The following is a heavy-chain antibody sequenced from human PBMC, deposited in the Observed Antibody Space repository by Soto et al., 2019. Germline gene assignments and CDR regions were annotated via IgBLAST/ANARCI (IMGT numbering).Heavy chain of an antibody. D-gene: IGHD3-22*01. Sequence: SETLYITCAVSGYSCSRAYYWGWIRQPPGKGLEWIGSIYHSGSTYYNPSLKSRVTISVDTSKNQFSLKLSSVTAADTAVYYCARGRITMVVVVNWYFDLWGRGTLVTVS. CDR3: ARGRITMVVVVNWYFDL. J-gene: IGHJ2*01. CDR2: IYHSGST. V-gene: IGHV4-38-2*01. CDR1: GYSCSRAYY.